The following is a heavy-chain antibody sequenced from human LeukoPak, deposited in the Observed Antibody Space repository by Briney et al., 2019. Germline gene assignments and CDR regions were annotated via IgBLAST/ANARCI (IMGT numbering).Heavy chain of an antibody. CDR1: GGSFSGYY. CDR2: INHSGST. CDR3: ARGDDTAMVSYAFDI. V-gene: IGHV4-34*01. J-gene: IGHJ3*02. D-gene: IGHD5-18*01. Sequence: PETLSLTCAVYGGSFSGYYWSWIRQPPGKGMEWVGEINHSGSTNYNPSLKSRVTISVYTSKNQFSLKLSSLTAADTAVYYCARGDDTAMVSYAFDICGQGTMVTVSS.